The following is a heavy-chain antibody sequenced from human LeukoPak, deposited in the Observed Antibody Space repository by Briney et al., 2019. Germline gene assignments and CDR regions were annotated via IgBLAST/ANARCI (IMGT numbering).Heavy chain of an antibody. J-gene: IGHJ3*02. CDR3: ARVRWPTVTPSDAFDI. CDR2: IIPIFGTA. CDR1: GYTFTSYY. D-gene: IGHD4-17*01. V-gene: IGHV1-69*13. Sequence: ASVKVSCKASGYTFTSYYMHWVRQAPGQGLEWMGGIIPIFGTANHAQKFQGRVTITADESTSTAYMELSSLRSEDTAVYYCARVRWPTVTPSDAFDIWGQGTMVTVSS.